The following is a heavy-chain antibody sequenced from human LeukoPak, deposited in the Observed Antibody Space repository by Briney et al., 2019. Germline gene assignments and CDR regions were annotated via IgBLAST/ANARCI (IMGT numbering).Heavy chain of an antibody. CDR1: GFTFSSYA. CDR2: ISYDGGDK. D-gene: IGHD1-14*01. Sequence: GGSLRLPCAATGFTFSSYAIHWVRQAPGKGLEWVAFISYDGGDKRYAESVKGRITISRDNSRKTLYLQMHSLGPEDTAIYYCARDLSERYSIDYWGQGTLVTVSS. V-gene: IGHV3-30-3*01. CDR3: ARDLSERYSIDY. J-gene: IGHJ4*02.